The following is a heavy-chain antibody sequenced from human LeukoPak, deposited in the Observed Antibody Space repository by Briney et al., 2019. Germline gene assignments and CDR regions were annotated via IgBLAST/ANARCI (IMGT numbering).Heavy chain of an antibody. Sequence: SVTLSLTYAVYGESFSGYYWNWIRQPPGKGLEWIGEINRSGSTNYNPSLQSRVTISVDTSKNQFSLRLSSVTAADTAVYFCARNREPAATIDYWGQGTLVTVSS. CDR3: ARNREPAATIDY. CDR1: GESFSGYY. CDR2: INRSGST. J-gene: IGHJ4*02. D-gene: IGHD2-2*01. V-gene: IGHV4-34*01.